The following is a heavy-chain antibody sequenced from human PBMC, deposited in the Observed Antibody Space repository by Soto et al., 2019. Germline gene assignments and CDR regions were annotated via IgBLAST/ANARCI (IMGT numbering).Heavy chain of an antibody. D-gene: IGHD3-3*01. CDR1: GGSISSYY. CDR3: ASTIFGVPTDMDV. J-gene: IGHJ6*03. Sequence: SETLSLTCTVSGGSISSYYWSWIRQPPGKGLEWIGYIYYSGSTNYNPSLKSRVTISVDTSKNQFSLKLSSVTAADTAVYYCASTIFGVPTDMDVWGKGTTVTVSS. V-gene: IGHV4-59*01. CDR2: IYYSGST.